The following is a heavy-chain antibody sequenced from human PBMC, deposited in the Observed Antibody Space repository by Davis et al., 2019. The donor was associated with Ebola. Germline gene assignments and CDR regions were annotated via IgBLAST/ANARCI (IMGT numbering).Heavy chain of an antibody. D-gene: IGHD3-22*01. CDR3: TRVRYDDSSGRIRETIDY. CDR1: GYTFTSYG. J-gene: IGHJ4*02. CDR2: SSAYNGNT. V-gene: IGHV1-18*01. Sequence: ASVKVTCKASGYTFTSYGISWVRQAPGQGLEGMGWSSAYNGNTNYAQKLQGRVTMTTDTSTSTAYMELKSLRSDDTAGYYCTRVRYDDSSGRIRETIDYWGQGTLVTVSS.